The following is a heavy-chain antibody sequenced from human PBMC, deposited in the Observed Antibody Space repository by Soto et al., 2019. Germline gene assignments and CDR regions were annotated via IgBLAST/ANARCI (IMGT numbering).Heavy chain of an antibody. D-gene: IGHD3-16*01. CDR3: AGGDDVFDI. CDR2: ISSSGSTI. J-gene: IGHJ3*02. Sequence: GGSLRLSCAASGFTFSSYEMNWVRQAPGKGLEWASYISSSGSTIYYADSVKGRFTISRDNAKNSLYLQMNSLRAEDTAVYYCAGGDDVFDIWGQGTMVTVSS. V-gene: IGHV3-48*03. CDR1: GFTFSSYE.